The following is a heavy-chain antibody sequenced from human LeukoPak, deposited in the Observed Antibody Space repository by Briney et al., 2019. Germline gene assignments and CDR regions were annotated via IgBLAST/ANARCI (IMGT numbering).Heavy chain of an antibody. CDR1: GGSISSYY. J-gene: IGHJ4*02. Sequence: SETLSLTCTVSGGSISSYYWSWIRQPPGKGLEWIGYIYYSGSTNYNPSLKSRVTMSVDTSMNQFSLKLSSVTAADTAVYYCARAHDFWSGYRYWGQGTLVTVSS. D-gene: IGHD3-3*01. CDR3: ARAHDFWSGYRY. V-gene: IGHV4-59*12. CDR2: IYYSGST.